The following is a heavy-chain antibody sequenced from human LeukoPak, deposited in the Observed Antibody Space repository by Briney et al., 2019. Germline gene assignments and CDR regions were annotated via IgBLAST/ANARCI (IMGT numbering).Heavy chain of an antibody. J-gene: IGHJ4*02. V-gene: IGHV1-69*05. CDR1: GGTFSSYA. CDR3: ARQYNWNGGYFDY. CDR2: IIPIFGTA. Sequence: SVKVSCKASGGTFSSYAISWVRQAPGQGLEWMGGIIPIFGTANYAQKFQGRVTITTDESTSTAYMELCSLRSEDTAVYYCARQYNWNGGYFDYWGQGTLVTVSS. D-gene: IGHD1-1*01.